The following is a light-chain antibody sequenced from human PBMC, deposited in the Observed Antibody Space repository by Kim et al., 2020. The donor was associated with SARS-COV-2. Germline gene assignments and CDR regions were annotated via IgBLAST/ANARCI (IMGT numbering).Light chain of an antibody. V-gene: IGLV7-46*01. CDR3: FLSYSGVRV. Sequence: PGGPVTLSWCSSTGPVTSCHFPYWFQQKPGQALRTLIYDTGNKQSSTPARFSGSLLGGKAALTLSGAQPGDEADYYCFLSYSGVRVFGGGTQLTVL. CDR2: DTG. CDR1: TGPVTSCHF. J-gene: IGLJ3*02.